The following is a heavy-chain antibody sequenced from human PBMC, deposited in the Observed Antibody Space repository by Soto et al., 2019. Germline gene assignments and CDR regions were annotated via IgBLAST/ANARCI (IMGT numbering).Heavy chain of an antibody. D-gene: IGHD3-10*01. CDR2: IFWDGNRM. CDR1: GFTFSNHG. Sequence: PGGSLRLSCAASGFTFSNHGIQWVRQAPGKGLEWVSGIFWDGNRMDYADSVKGRFFISRDNAKNSLYLQMNSLREDDTALYYCTKDINMGGVDVWGQGTTVTVSS. CDR3: TKDINMGGVDV. J-gene: IGHJ6*02. V-gene: IGHV3-9*01.